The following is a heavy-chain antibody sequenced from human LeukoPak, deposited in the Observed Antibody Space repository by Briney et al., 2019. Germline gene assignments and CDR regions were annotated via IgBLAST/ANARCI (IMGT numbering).Heavy chain of an antibody. Sequence: GESLRLSCAASGFTFSSYWMSWVRQAPGKGLEWVANIKQDGSEKYYVDSVKGRFTISRDNAKNSLFLQMSSLRAEDTAVYYCASPLWGAYRYEAFDIWGQGTMVTVSS. V-gene: IGHV3-7*01. D-gene: IGHD3-16*02. CDR3: ASPLWGAYRYEAFDI. CDR2: IKQDGSEK. CDR1: GFTFSSYW. J-gene: IGHJ3*02.